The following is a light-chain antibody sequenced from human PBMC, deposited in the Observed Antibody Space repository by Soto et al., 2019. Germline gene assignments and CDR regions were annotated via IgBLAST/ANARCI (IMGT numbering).Light chain of an antibody. CDR2: GAS. J-gene: IGKJ1*01. V-gene: IGKV3-20*01. CDR1: QSVSSSY. CDR3: QQYGSSPQK. Sequence: EIVLTQSPGTLSLSPGERATLSCRASQSVSSSYLAWYQQKPGQAPRLLIYGASSRATGIPDRFSGSGSVTDVTLTISRLEPEEFAVYYCQQYGSSPQKFGQGTKLEIK.